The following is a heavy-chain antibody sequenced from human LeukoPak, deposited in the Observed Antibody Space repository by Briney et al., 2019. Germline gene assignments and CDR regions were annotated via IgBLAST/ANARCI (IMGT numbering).Heavy chain of an antibody. D-gene: IGHD4-23*01. V-gene: IGHV3-20*04. CDR1: GFTVSSSY. J-gene: IGHJ4*02. CDR3: ARDRSKTTVITPVGAKFDY. CDR2: VNWNGGST. Sequence: GGSLRLSCAASGFTVSSSYMSWVRQAPGEGLEWVSGVNWNGGSTGYADSVKGRFTISRDNAKNSLYLQMNSLRAEDTALYYCARDRSKTTVITPVGAKFDYWGQGTLVTVSS.